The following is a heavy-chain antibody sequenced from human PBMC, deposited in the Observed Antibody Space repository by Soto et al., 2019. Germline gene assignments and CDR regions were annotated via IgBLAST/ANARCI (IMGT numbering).Heavy chain of an antibody. CDR1: GGTVASSHW. CDR2: VYHTGDT. V-gene: IGHV4-4*02. D-gene: IGHD2-21*02. Sequence: SETLSLTCGVSGGTVASSHWWSWVRQSPGGGLEWIGNVYHTGDTNFNPSLQSRVTISVDKSNNQFSLRLNSLTAADTAVYFCAREIVTAGGNNYFDPWGPGTQVTVSS. CDR3: AREIVTAGGNNYFDP. J-gene: IGHJ5*02.